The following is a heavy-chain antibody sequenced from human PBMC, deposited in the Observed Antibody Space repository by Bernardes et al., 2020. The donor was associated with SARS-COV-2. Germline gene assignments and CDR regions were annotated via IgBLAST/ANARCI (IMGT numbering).Heavy chain of an antibody. CDR2: INKDGSEN. CDR3: ARYLSHYGLDV. J-gene: IGHJ6*02. CDR1: GFRLGQDW. V-gene: IGHV3-7*03. Sequence: GGSLRLSCVGSGFRLGQDWMSWVRQVPGKGLGWVANINKDGSENYYEDSVKGRFTISRDNAKDSLFLQMHSLRAEDTAVYYCARYLSHYGLDVWGQGNTVTVSS.